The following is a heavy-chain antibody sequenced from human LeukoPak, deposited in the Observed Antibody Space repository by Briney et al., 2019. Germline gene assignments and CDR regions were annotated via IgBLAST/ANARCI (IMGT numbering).Heavy chain of an antibody. Sequence: SVKVSFKASGYTFTGYYIHWVRQAPGQGLEWMGWINPNSGGTNYAQKFQGRVTMTRDTSISTAYMELSRLISDDTAVYYCANPSKGYWGQGTLVTVSS. V-gene: IGHV1-2*02. J-gene: IGHJ4*02. CDR1: GYTFTGYY. CDR2: INPNSGGT. CDR3: ANPSKGY. D-gene: IGHD6-13*01.